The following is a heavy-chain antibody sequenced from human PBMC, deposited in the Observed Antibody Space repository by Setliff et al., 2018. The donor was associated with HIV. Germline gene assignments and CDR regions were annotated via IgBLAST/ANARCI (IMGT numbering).Heavy chain of an antibody. J-gene: IGHJ5*02. CDR1: GYSFTKYV. CDR3: ARPVGGTGFDP. V-gene: IGHV1-3*01. CDR2: INAGNDNT. D-gene: IGHD1-26*01. Sequence: ASVKVSCKASGYSFTKYVMHWVRQAPGQRLERMGWINAGNDNTKYSQKFQGRVTITRDTSASTAYLELSSLRSEDTAVYYCARPVGGTGFDPWGQGTLVTVSS.